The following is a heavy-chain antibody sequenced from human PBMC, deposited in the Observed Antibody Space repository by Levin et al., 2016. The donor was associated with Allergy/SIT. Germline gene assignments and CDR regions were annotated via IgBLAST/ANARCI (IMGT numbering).Heavy chain of an antibody. V-gene: IGHV4-59*01. CDR1: GVTIGSYF. CDR2: IYYSGSA. CDR3: AGPGEVYGGNLFEV. J-gene: IGHJ3*01. D-gene: IGHD5-12*01. Sequence: SETLSLTCTVSGVTIGSYFWSWIRQPPGKGLEWIGYIYYSGSANYNPSLRSRISMSVDMSTNQVSLRLTSVTAADTAVYYCAGPGEVYGGNLFEVWGPGTMVTVPS.